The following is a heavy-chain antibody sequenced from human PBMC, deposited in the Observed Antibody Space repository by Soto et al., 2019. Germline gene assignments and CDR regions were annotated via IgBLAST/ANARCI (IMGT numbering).Heavy chain of an antibody. CDR1: GFTFSMYS. CDR3: ARDHLILPAHDFFYGSDV. V-gene: IGHV3-7*03. J-gene: IGHJ6*02. CDR2: IPQDGVAG. D-gene: IGHD2-21*02. Sequence: GGSLRLSCEVSGFTFSMYSMSWVRQSPGKGLEWVAKIPQDGVAGHYADSVKGRFIISRDNDKNSLHLQLNNLRAEDTAVYYCARDHLILPAHDFFYGSDVWGRGATVTVSS.